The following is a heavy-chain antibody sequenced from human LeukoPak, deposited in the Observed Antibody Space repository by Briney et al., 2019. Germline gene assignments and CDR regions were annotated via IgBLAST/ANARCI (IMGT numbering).Heavy chain of an antibody. CDR1: GGSISSGRYW. Sequence: TSETLSLTCTVSGGSISSGRYWRSWIRQHPGKGLEWIGYVYYSGNTYYSPSLRSRLSISVDTSKNQFSLNLSSVTAADTAVYYCARATLTASGSVWYFDLWGRGTLVTVSS. CDR2: VYYSGNT. V-gene: IGHV4-31*03. CDR3: ARATLTASGSVWYFDL. J-gene: IGHJ2*01. D-gene: IGHD3-3*01.